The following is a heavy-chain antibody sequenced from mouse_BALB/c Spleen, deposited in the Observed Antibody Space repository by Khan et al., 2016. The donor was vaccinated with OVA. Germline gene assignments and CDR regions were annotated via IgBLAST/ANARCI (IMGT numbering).Heavy chain of an antibody. J-gene: IGHJ3*01. CDR3: AREWGAWFPY. V-gene: IGHV1-77*01. CDR1: GYTFTDYN. Sequence: QVQLQQSGAELARPGASVKLSCKASGYTFTDYNINWVKQRTGQGLEWIGEIYPGSNNTYYNEKFKGKATLTADKSSSTAYMQLSSLTSEDSAVYLCAREWGAWFPYGGQGTLVTVSA. CDR2: IYPGSNNT.